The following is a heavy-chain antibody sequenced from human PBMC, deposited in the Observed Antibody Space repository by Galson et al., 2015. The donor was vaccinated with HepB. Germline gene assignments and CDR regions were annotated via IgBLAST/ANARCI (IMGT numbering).Heavy chain of an antibody. CDR1: GYTFTGYF. Sequence: SVKVSCKASGYTFTGYFIHWVRQAPGQGLEWIGWINPNSGGTNGGIRYAQKFQARVTFTRDTSSSTVNMELGSLRSDDTAVYYCVSDFGYSQLNTPFNIWGHGTMVTVSS. J-gene: IGHJ3*02. CDR2: INPNSGGT. CDR3: VSDFGYSQLNTPFNI. V-gene: IGHV1-2*02. D-gene: IGHD5-18*01.